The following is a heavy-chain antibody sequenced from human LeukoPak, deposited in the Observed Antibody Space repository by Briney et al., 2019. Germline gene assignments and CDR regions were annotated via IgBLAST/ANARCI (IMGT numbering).Heavy chain of an antibody. J-gene: IGHJ6*03. CDR1: GYTFTNYG. CDR2: ISAYNGNT. Sequence: GASVKVSCKASGYTFTNYGISWVRQAPGQGLEWMGWISAYNGNTNYAQKLQGRVTMTTDTSTSTAYMELRSLRSDDTAVYYCARVVAARKPNYYYYYMDVRGKGTTVTVSS. V-gene: IGHV1-18*01. D-gene: IGHD6-6*01. CDR3: ARVVAARKPNYYYYYMDV.